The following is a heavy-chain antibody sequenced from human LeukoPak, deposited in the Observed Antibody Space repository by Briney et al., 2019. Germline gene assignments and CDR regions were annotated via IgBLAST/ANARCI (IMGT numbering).Heavy chain of an antibody. J-gene: IGHJ3*02. D-gene: IGHD6-13*01. CDR1: GGSISTSSYY. CDR3: ARHSAHSSTNDAFDM. V-gene: IGHV4-39*01. CDR2: IYYSGST. Sequence: SETLSLTCTVSGGSISTSSYYWGWIRQPPGKGLEWIRSIYYSGSTSYNPSLKSRVTISVDTSKNQFSLKLSSVTAADTAVYYCARHSAHSSTNDAFDMWAKGHWSSSLQ.